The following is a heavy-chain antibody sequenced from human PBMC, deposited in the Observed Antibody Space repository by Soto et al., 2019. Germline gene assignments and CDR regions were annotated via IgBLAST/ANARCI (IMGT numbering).Heavy chain of an antibody. CDR3: ARGGGAYDV. J-gene: IGHJ3*01. V-gene: IGHV1-18*01. CDR1: GYIVTSFG. CDR2: ISEYGDS. Sequence: QVQLVQSGAEVKKPGATVKVSCKASGYIVTSFGINWVRQAPGQGLEWMGCISEYGDSNYSEKLQDRVSLTTDTYTSTAYMELRSLGSDDTGVYYCARGGGAYDVWGQGTKSTVSS.